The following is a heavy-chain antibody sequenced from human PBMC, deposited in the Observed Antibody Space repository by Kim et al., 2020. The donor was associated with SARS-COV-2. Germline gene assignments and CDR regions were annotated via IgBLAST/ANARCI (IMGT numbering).Heavy chain of an antibody. CDR3: GRGFKRDSYSSSPIDY. V-gene: IGHV6-1*01. Sequence: SQTLSLTCAISGDSVSSNTAAWNWIRQSPSRGLEWLGRAFFRSKWYYEYAPSVKSRIVINPDTSKNQFSLQLNSVTPEDTAVYFCGRGFKRDSYSSSPIDYWGQGTLVTVSS. D-gene: IGHD6-6*01. J-gene: IGHJ4*02. CDR2: AFFRSKWYY. CDR1: GDSVSSNTAA.